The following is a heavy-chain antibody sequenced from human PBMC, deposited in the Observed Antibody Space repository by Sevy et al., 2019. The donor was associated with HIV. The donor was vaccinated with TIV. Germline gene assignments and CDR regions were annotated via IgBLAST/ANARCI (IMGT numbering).Heavy chain of an antibody. Sequence: GGSLRLSCAASGFTFSSYTMNWVRQAPGKGLEWVSSISSGSSYIYYADSVKGRFTISRDNAKNSLYLQMTSLIAEDKTVYYCTAGYDRTTDGVLRFLEGLLETNDYWGQGTLVTVSS. CDR3: TAGYDRTTDGVLRFLEGLLETNDY. D-gene: IGHD3-3*01. CDR1: GFTFSSYT. CDR2: ISSGSSYI. V-gene: IGHV3-21*01. J-gene: IGHJ4*02.